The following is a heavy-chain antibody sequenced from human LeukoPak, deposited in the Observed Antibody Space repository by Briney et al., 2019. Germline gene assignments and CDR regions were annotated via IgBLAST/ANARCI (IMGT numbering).Heavy chain of an antibody. CDR1: GXTFSSYW. Sequence: GGSLRLSCAASGXTFSSYWVSWVRQAPGKGLEWVATIKTDGSEKYYVDSVKGRFTISRDNAKNSLYLQMNSLRAEDTAVYYCARVDKYAFDFWGQGTLVTVSS. J-gene: IGHJ4*02. CDR3: ARVDKYAFDF. V-gene: IGHV3-7*04. D-gene: IGHD2-2*01. CDR2: IKTDGSEK.